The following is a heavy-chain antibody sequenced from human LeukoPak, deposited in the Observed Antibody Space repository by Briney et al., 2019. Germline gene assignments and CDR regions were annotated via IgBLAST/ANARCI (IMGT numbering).Heavy chain of an antibody. CDR2: VYYSGST. J-gene: IGHJ5*02. CDR3: ATARQGGGSGSYWFDP. V-gene: IGHV4-59*01. D-gene: IGHD3-10*01. Sequence: SGTLSLTCTISGGSITTYYWSWIRQPGGKGLEWVGNVYYSGSTTYNPSLKNRVTISVATSKTQFSLELTSVAAADTAMYYCATARQGGGSGSYWFDPWGPGTLVTVSS. CDR1: GGSITTYY.